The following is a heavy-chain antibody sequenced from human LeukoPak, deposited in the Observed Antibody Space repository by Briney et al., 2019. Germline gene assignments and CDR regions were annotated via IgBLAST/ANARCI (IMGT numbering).Heavy chain of an antibody. J-gene: IGHJ3*02. D-gene: IGHD5-18*01. CDR3: ARVSVRQPPPYDLLGYGRAFDI. V-gene: IGHV3-21*01. CDR2: ISSSSSYK. CDR1: GFTFSGYS. Sequence: GGSLRLSCAASGFTFSGYSMNWVRQAPGKGLEWVSSISSSSSYKYYADSVKGRFTISRDNAKNSLYLQMNSLRAEDTAVFYCARVSVRQPPPYDLLGYGRAFDIWGQGTMVTVSS.